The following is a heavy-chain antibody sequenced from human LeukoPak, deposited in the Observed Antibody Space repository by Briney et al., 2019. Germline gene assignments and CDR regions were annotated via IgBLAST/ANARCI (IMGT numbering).Heavy chain of an antibody. J-gene: IGHJ6*03. Sequence: GGPLRLSCAASGFTFSNYAMTWVRQAPGKGLEWVSGVSGSGSNTYYEDSVKGRFTISRDNSKNTLYLQMSSLRADDTALYYCAKDRAAGGHYYMDVWGEGTTVTVSS. D-gene: IGHD6-13*01. CDR2: VSGSGSNT. CDR1: GFTFSNYA. V-gene: IGHV3-23*01. CDR3: AKDRAAGGHYYMDV.